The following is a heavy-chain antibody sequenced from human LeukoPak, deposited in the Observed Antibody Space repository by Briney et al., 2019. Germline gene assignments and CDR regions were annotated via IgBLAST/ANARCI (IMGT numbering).Heavy chain of an antibody. CDR2: IKQDGSEK. D-gene: IGHD3-10*01. J-gene: IGHJ3*02. Sequence: GGSLRLSCAASGFTFSSYWMSWVRQAPGKGLEWVANIKQDGSEKYYVDSVKGRFTISRDNSKNTLYLQMNSLRAEDTAVYYCARDLGVRKNAFDIWGQGTMVTVSS. V-gene: IGHV3-7*01. CDR3: ARDLGVRKNAFDI. CDR1: GFTFSSYW.